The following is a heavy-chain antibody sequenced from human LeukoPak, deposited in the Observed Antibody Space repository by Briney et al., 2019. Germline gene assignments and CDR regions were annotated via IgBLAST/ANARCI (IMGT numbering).Heavy chain of an antibody. CDR1: GGSINSYY. Sequence: SETLSLTCTVSGGSINSYYWSWIRQPPGKGLEWIGYIYYSGSTNYNPSLESRVTISVDTSKNQFSLKLSSVTAADTAVYYCAREIPGIVGATYFDYWGQGTLVTVSS. V-gene: IGHV4-59*01. J-gene: IGHJ4*02. CDR3: AREIPGIVGATYFDY. D-gene: IGHD1-26*01. CDR2: IYYSGST.